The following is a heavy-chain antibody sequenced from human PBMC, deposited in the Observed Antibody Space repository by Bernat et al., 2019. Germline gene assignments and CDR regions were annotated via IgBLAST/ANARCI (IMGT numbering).Heavy chain of an antibody. CDR2: INHSGST. J-gene: IGHJ5*02. Sequence: QVQLQQWGAGLLKPSETLSLTCAVYGGSFSGYYWGWIRQPPGKGLEWIGEINHSGSTNYNPSLKSRVTISVDTSKNQFSLKLSSVTAADTAVYYCARGLVAKMVQGVIISALFDPWGQGTLVTVSS. V-gene: IGHV4-34*01. D-gene: IGHD3-10*01. CDR1: GGSFSGYY. CDR3: ARGLVAKMVQGVIISALFDP.